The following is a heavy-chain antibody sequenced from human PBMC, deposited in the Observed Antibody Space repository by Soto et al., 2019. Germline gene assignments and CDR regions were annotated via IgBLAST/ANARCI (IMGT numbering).Heavy chain of an antibody. Sequence: GGSLRLSCTASGFTFGDYAMSWFRQAPGKGLEWVGFIRSKAYGGTTEYAASVKGRFTISRDDSKSIAYLQMNSLKTEDTAVYYCTRDVYSSSSLYYYDGMDVWGQGTTVTVSS. CDR2: IRSKAYGGTT. J-gene: IGHJ6*02. CDR3: TRDVYSSSSLYYYDGMDV. D-gene: IGHD6-6*01. V-gene: IGHV3-49*03. CDR1: GFTFGDYA.